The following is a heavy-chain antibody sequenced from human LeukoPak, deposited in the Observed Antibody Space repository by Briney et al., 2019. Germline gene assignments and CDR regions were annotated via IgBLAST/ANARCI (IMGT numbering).Heavy chain of an antibody. V-gene: IGHV1-2*02. Sequence: ASVKVSCKASGYTFTGYYMHWVQQAPGQGLEWMGWINPNSGGTNYAQKFQGRVTMTRDTSISTAYMELSRLRSDDTVVYYCARVYKQWLVQFPVGYWGQGTLVTVSS. CDR1: GYTFTGYY. CDR2: INPNSGGT. J-gene: IGHJ4*02. CDR3: ARVYKQWLVQFPVGY. D-gene: IGHD6-19*01.